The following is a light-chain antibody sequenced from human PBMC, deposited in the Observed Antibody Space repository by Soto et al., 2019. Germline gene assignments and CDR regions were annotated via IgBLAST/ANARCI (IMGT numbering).Light chain of an antibody. V-gene: IGKV3-11*01. CDR1: HSVSSY. J-gene: IGKJ1*01. CDR3: HQHSSYPRT. CDR2: DAS. Sequence: IVLTDVASGVPSSHEERATLSCRASHSVSSYLAWYQQKPGQAPRLLIYDASNWATGVPARFSGSGSGTDFTLTISSLQPDDFGVYYCHQHSSYPRTFGQGTKVDIK.